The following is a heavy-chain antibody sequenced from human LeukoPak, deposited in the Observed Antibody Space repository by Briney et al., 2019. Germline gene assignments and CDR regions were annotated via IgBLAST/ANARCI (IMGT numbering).Heavy chain of an antibody. V-gene: IGHV3-7*01. J-gene: IGHJ6*02. CDR3: ARDRWFTPNDYYYYGMDV. CDR1: GFTFSSYW. CDR2: IKQDGSEK. Sequence: GGSLRLSCAASGFTFSSYWMSWVRQAPGKGLEWVANIKQDGSEKYYVESVKGRFTISRDNAKNSLYQQMNSLRAEDTAVYYCARDRWFTPNDYYYYGMDVWGQGTTVTVSS. D-gene: IGHD3-10*01.